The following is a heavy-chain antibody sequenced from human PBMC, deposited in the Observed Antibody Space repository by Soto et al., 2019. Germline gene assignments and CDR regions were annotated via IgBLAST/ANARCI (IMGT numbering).Heavy chain of an antibody. CDR3: AKDGYGNNDGDALHI. D-gene: IGHD4-4*01. V-gene: IGHV1-18*04. CDR2: ISTYNGKA. CDR1: GYTFTSFG. Sequence: QGQLVQSGAEVKKPAASVKVSCKASGYTFTSFGITWVRQAPGQGLEWMGWISTYNGKANYAQKLQGRVTVTRDTSTNTAYMELRSLRSDDTAVYYCAKDGYGNNDGDALHIWGQGTMVTVSS. J-gene: IGHJ3*02.